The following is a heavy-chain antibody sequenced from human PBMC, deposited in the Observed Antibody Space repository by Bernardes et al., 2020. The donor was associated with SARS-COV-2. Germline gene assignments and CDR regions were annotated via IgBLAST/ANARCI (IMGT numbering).Heavy chain of an antibody. Sequence: ASVKVSFKASGYTFTGYYIHWVRQAPGQGLEWMGWINPNSGGTIYAQKFQGRVTMTRDTSISTAYMELSRLRSDDTAMYYCALPPSNYDRYGMDVWGQGTTVTVSS. D-gene: IGHD3-22*01. J-gene: IGHJ6*02. V-gene: IGHV1-2*02. CDR1: GYTFTGYY. CDR2: INPNSGGT. CDR3: ALPPSNYDRYGMDV.